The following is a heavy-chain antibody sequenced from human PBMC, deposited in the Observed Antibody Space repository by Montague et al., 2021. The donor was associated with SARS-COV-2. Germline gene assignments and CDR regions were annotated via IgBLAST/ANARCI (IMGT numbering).Heavy chain of an antibody. J-gene: IGHJ4*02. CDR2: IYYSGTT. Sequence: SETLSLTCSVSSGSIISSGSDWGWIRQPPGKELEWIGNIYYSGTTYYXPSLQSRGTISVDTSKNHLSLRLSSVTAADTAVYFCARGMIRGVTTPFDYWGQGSQVTVSS. V-gene: IGHV4-39*02. CDR1: SGSIISSGSD. CDR3: ARGMIRGVTTPFDY. D-gene: IGHD3-10*01.